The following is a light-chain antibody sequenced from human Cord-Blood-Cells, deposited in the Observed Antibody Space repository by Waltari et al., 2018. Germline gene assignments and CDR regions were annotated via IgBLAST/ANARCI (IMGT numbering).Light chain of an antibody. CDR3: QQSYSTPCT. J-gene: IGKJ3*01. CDR1: PSISSY. V-gene: IGKV1-39*01. Sequence: DIQMTQSPSPLSASVGDRVTIPCRASPSISSYLNWYQQKPGKAPKLLIYAASSLQSGVPSRFSGSGSGTDFTLTISSLQPEDFATYYCQQSYSTPCTFGPGTKVDIK. CDR2: AAS.